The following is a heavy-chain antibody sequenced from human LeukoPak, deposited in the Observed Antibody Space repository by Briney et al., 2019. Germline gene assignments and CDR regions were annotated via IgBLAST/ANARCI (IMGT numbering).Heavy chain of an antibody. D-gene: IGHD3-22*01. CDR2: ISGSGGST. V-gene: IGHV3-23*01. CDR3: DASTYYYDSSGYYYFDY. Sequence: PGGSLRLSCAASGFTFSSYAMSWARQAPGKGLEWVSAISGSGGSTYYADSVKGRFTISRDNSKNTLYLQMNSLRAEDTAVYYCDASTYYYDSSGYYYFDYWGQGTLVTVSS. J-gene: IGHJ4*02. CDR1: GFTFSSYA.